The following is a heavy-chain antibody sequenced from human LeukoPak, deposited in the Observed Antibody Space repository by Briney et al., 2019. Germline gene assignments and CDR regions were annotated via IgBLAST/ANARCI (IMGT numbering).Heavy chain of an antibody. CDR1: GGPISSYY. Sequence: SETLSLTCTVSGGPISSYYWNWIRQPPGKGLEWIGYMYYSGNTNYNPSLKSRVTTSVDSSKNQFSLKLSSVTAADTAVYYCARHTLVGARNAFDIWGQGTMVTVSS. V-gene: IGHV4-59*08. D-gene: IGHD1-26*01. CDR2: MYYSGNT. CDR3: ARHTLVGARNAFDI. J-gene: IGHJ3*02.